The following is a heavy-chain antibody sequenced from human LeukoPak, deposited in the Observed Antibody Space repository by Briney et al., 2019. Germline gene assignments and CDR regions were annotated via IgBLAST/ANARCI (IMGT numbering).Heavy chain of an antibody. V-gene: IGHV4-39*01. J-gene: IGHJ5*02. CDR2: VHYSGST. CDR1: GASISNSAYY. CDR3: ARLFFVIDT. Sequence: SSETLSLTCTVSGASISNSAYYWLWIRQPPGEGLECIGTVHYSGSTFYNPSLKSRVNISVDTSKNQFSLQLSSVTDADTAVYYCARLFFVIDTWGQGTLVTVSS. D-gene: IGHD3-3*01.